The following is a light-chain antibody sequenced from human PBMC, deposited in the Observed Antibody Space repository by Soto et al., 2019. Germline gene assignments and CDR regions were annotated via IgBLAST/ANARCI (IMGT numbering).Light chain of an antibody. CDR3: QHFGNSLWT. J-gene: IGKJ1*01. CDR1: QSVSSF. CDR2: GAS. V-gene: IGKV3-11*01. Sequence: EIVLTQSPATLSLSPGERATLSCRASQSVSSFLAWYQQKPGQAPRLLLYGASNRATGIPARFSGSGSGTDFTLTISGLEPEDFAVYYCQHFGNSLWTFGQGTKVDIK.